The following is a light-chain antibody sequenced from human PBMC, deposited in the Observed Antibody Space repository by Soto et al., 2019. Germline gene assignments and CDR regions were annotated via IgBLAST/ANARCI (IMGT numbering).Light chain of an antibody. J-gene: IGKJ5*01. Sequence: MPPSRTPLFASVGKSITISSGAQSVSSSYLAWYQQKPGQAPRLLIYDASRRASGVPARFSGSGSGTDFTLTISSIEPEDFALYYCQQRNTWPPIAFGQGTRLEIK. CDR2: DAS. V-gene: IGKV3D-20*02. CDR3: QQRNTWPPIA. CDR1: QSVSSSY.